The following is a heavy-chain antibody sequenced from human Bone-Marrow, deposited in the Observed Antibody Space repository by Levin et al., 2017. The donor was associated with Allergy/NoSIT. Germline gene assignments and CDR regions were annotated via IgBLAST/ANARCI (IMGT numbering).Heavy chain of an antibody. CDR3: ARDFVDWRYYAILTGYYRARDY. CDR1: GYTFTGYY. D-gene: IGHD3-9*01. J-gene: IGHJ4*02. Sequence: GESLKISCKASGYTFTGYYMHWVRQAPGQGLEWMGWINPNSGGTNYAQKFQGRVTMTRDTSISTAYMELSRLRSDDTGVYYWARDFVDWRYYAILTGYYRARDYWGQGTLVTVSS. CDR2: INPNSGGT. V-gene: IGHV1-2*02.